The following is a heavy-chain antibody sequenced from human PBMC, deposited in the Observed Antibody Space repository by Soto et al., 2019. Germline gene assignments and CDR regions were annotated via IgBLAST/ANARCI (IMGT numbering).Heavy chain of an antibody. D-gene: IGHD2-2*01. CDR3: ARHSPTYCSSTSCYGGAYFDY. Sequence: QLQLQESGPGLVKPSETLSLTCTVSGGSISSSSYYWGWIRQPPGKGLEWIGSIYYSGSTYYNPSLKSRVTISVDTSKNQFSLKLSSVTAADTAVYYCARHSPTYCSSTSCYGGAYFDYWGQGTLVTVSS. CDR1: GGSISSSSYY. J-gene: IGHJ4*02. V-gene: IGHV4-39*01. CDR2: IYYSGST.